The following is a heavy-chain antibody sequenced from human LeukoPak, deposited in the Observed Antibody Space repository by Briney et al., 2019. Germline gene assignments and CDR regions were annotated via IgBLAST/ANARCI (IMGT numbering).Heavy chain of an antibody. Sequence: GGSQRLSCVVSGFTFNRCWMNWVRQAPGKGLEWVAHINPGGRDTYYVDSVKGRFTISRDNAQNSMYLQMNSLRVEDTAVYYCTSWGDTTAEYFQRWGQGTLVTVSS. D-gene: IGHD2-21*02. CDR1: GFTFNRCW. V-gene: IGHV3-7*01. J-gene: IGHJ1*01. CDR3: TSWGDTTAEYFQR. CDR2: INPGGRDT.